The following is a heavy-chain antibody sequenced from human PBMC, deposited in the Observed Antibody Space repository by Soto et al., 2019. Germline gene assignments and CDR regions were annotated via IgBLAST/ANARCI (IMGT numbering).Heavy chain of an antibody. J-gene: IGHJ4*02. D-gene: IGHD2-8*01. V-gene: IGHV3-30*18. CDR3: SKDGRGGRAVLDS. CDR1: GFSFSNYG. CDR2: ISYDGSSK. Sequence: GGSLRLSCAASGFSFSNYGMHWVRQAPGKGLEWVAVISYDGSSKYHADSVKGRFTISRDNSKNTLHLQMNSLRAEDTAVYYCSKDGRGGRAVLDSWGQGTSVTVSS.